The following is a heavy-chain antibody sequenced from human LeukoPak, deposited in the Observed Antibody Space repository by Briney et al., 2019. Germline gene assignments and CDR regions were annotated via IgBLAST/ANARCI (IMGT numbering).Heavy chain of an antibody. CDR2: ISAYNGNT. D-gene: IGHD2-2*01. CDR1: GYTFTSYG. CDR3: ARVDCSSTSCLHYYYYYMDV. Sequence: SVKVSCKASGYTFTSYGISWVRQAPGQGLEWMGWISAYNGNTNYAQKLQGRVTMTTDTSTSTAYMELRSLRSDDTAVYYCARVDCSSTSCLHYYYYYMDVWGKGTTVTISS. J-gene: IGHJ6*03. V-gene: IGHV1-18*01.